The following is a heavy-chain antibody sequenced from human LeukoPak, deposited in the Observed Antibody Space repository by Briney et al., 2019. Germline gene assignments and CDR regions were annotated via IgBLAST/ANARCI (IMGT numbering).Heavy chain of an antibody. CDR2: ISSSSSYI. Sequence: GGSLRLSCAASGFTFSSYCMNWVRQAPGKGLEWVSSISSSSSYIYYADSVKGRFTISRDNAKNSPYLQMNSLRAEDTAVYYCARVNHEGPYGSFDYRGQGTLVTVSS. V-gene: IGHV3-21*01. J-gene: IGHJ4*02. CDR1: GFTFSSYC. CDR3: ARVNHEGPYGSFDY. D-gene: IGHD3-10*01.